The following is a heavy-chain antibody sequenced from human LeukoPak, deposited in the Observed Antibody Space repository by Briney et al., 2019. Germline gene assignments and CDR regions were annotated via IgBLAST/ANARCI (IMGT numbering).Heavy chain of an antibody. V-gene: IGHV4-34*01. CDR1: GGPFSDFF. J-gene: IGHJ5*02. D-gene: IGHD4/OR15-4a*01. CDR2: INHSGGT. CDR3: ARASSYVAAARYDPAWFGP. Sequence: SETLSLTCANYGGPFSDFFWSWIRQPPGKGLEWIGEINHSGGTNYNPSLKSRVTISIDASKNQFSLKLTSVTAADTAVYYCARASSYVAAARYDPAWFGPWGQGTPVTVSS.